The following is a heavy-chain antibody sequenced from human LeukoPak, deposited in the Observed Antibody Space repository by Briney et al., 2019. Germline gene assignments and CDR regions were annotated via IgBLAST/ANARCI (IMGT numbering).Heavy chain of an antibody. CDR2: INSDGSST. CDR1: GFTFSSYW. CDR3: ARDRYCSSTSCYAYNWFDP. D-gene: IGHD2-2*01. V-gene: IGHV3-74*01. J-gene: IGHJ5*02. Sequence: GGSLRLSCAASGFTFSSYWMHWVRQAPGKGLVRVSRINSDGSSTSYADSVKGRFTISRDNAKNTLYLQMNSLRAEDTAVYYCARDRYCSSTSCYAYNWFDPWGQGTLVTVSS.